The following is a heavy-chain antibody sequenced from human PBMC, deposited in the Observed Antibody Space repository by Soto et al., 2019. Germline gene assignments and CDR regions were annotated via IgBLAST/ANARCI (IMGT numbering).Heavy chain of an antibody. CDR2: IWYDGSNK. Sequence: GGSLRLSCAASGFTFSSYGMHWVRQAPGKGLEWVAVIWYDGSNKYYADSVKGRFTISRDNSKNTLYLQMNSLRAEDTAVYYCARGSRLDYYDSSGFYYYGMDVWGQGTTVTVSS. J-gene: IGHJ6*02. D-gene: IGHD3-22*01. V-gene: IGHV3-33*01. CDR3: ARGSRLDYYDSSGFYYYGMDV. CDR1: GFTFSSYG.